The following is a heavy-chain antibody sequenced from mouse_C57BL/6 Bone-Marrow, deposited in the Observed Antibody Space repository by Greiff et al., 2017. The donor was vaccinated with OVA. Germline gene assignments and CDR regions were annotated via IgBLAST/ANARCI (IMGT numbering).Heavy chain of an antibody. V-gene: IGHV5-4*01. CDR3: AREGRYYCGPYYFDY. CDR1: GFTFSSYA. CDR2: ISDGGSYT. Sequence: EVHLVESGGGLVKPGGSLKLSCAASGFTFSSYAMSWVRQTPEKRLEWVATISDGGSYTYYPDNVKGRFTFSRDNAKNNLYLQMSHLKSEDTAMYYCAREGRYYCGPYYFDYWGQGTTLTVSA. J-gene: IGHJ2*01. D-gene: IGHD1-1*01.